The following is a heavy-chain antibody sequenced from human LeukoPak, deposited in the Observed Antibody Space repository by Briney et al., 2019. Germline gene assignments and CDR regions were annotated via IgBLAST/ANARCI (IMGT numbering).Heavy chain of an antibody. J-gene: IGHJ4*02. Sequence: SETLSLTCAVSGGSISSSNWWSWVRQPPGKGLEWIGYIYYSGSTNYNPSLKSRVTISVDTSKNQFSLKLSSVTAADTAVYYCARHDCSSTSCYNVIDYWGQGTLVTVSS. V-gene: IGHV4-4*02. D-gene: IGHD2-2*02. CDR3: ARHDCSSTSCYNVIDY. CDR2: IYYSGST. CDR1: GGSISSSNW.